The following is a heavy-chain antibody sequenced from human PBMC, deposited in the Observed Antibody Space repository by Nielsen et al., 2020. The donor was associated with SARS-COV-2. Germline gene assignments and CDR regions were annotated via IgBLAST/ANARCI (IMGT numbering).Heavy chain of an antibody. CDR2: ISYDGSNK. J-gene: IGHJ5*02. V-gene: IGHV3-30-3*01. Sequence: VRQAPGKGLEWGAVISYDGSNKYYADSVKGRFTISRDNSKNTLYLQMNSLRAEDTAVYYCARPGDDIVVVPAASNWFDPWGQGTLVTVSS. D-gene: IGHD2-2*01. CDR3: ARPGDDIVVVPAASNWFDP.